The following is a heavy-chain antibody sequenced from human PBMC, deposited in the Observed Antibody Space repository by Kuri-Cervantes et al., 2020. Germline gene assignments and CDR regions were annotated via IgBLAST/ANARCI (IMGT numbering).Heavy chain of an antibody. CDR2: IWYDGSNK. Sequence: GGSLRLSCAASGFTFDDYAMHWVRQAPGKGLEWVAFIWYDGSNKYYADSVKGRFTISRDNSKNTLYLQMNSLRAEDTAVYYCAKGIDYGDYNYMDVWGKGTTVTVSS. D-gene: IGHD4-17*01. CDR1: GFTFDDYA. J-gene: IGHJ6*03. V-gene: IGHV3-30*02. CDR3: AKGIDYGDYNYMDV.